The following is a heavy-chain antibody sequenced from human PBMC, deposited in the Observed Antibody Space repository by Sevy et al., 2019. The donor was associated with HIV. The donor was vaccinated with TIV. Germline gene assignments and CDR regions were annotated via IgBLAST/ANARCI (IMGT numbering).Heavy chain of an antibody. CDR2: VYHTGST. V-gene: IGHV4-59*01. CDR1: GGSISVYY. CDR3: ARAPPVRSGDDSLNWFDP. D-gene: IGHD5-12*01. Sequence: SESLSLTCTVSGGSISVYYWSWIRQPPGKELEYIGYVYHTGSTNYNPSLKSRVTISVDTSNNHFSLKLTSVTAADTAVYYCARAPPVRSGDDSLNWFDPWGQGTLVTVSS. J-gene: IGHJ5*02.